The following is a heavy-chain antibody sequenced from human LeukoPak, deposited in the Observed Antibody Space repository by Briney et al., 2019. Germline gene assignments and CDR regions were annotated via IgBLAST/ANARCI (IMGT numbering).Heavy chain of an antibody. CDR2: INHSGST. CDR1: GGSFSGYY. J-gene: IGHJ3*02. Sequence: LETLSLTCAVYGGSFSGYYWSWIRQPPGKGLEWIGEINHSGSTNYNPSLKSRVTISVDTSKNQFSLKLSSVTAADTAVYYCARDNSYYYDSSGAHAFDIWGQGTMVTVSS. D-gene: IGHD3-22*01. V-gene: IGHV4-34*01. CDR3: ARDNSYYYDSSGAHAFDI.